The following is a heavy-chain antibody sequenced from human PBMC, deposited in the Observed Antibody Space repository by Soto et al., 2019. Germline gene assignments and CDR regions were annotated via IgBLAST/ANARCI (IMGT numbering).Heavy chain of an antibody. CDR3: AKDLYVQPPSGWFDP. V-gene: IGHV3-23*01. D-gene: IGHD1-26*01. CDR1: GFPFSDHA. Sequence: EVQLLESGGGLVQPGGYLRLSCAASGFPFSDHAMHWVRQTPGKGLEWVSAITGRGDSTYYADSVKGRFTISRDNSKSTLYLQMMSLRAEDTAVYYCAKDLYVQPPSGWFDPWGQGTVVTVSS. CDR2: ITGRGDST. J-gene: IGHJ5*02.